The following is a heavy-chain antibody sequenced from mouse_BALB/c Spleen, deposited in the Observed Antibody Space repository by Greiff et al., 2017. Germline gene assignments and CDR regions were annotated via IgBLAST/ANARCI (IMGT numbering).Heavy chain of an antibody. V-gene: IGHV5-17*02. CDR2: ISSGSSTI. Sequence: EVQRVESGGGLVQPGGSRKLSCAASGFTFSSFGMHWVRQAPEKGLEWVAYISSGSSTIYYADTVTGRFTISRDNPKNTLFLQMTSLRSEDTAMYYCARPYGSSPYWYFDVWGAGTTVTVSA. CDR1: GFTFSSFG. D-gene: IGHD1-1*01. CDR3: ARPYGSSPYWYFDV. J-gene: IGHJ1*01.